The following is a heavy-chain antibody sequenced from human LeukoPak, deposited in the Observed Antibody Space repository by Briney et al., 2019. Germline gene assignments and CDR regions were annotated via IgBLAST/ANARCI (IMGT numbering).Heavy chain of an antibody. CDR3: ARGLSSTSSARFDP. Sequence: SETLSLTCAVSGGSISSGGYSWSWIRQPPGKGLEWIGYIYHSGSTYYNPSLKSRVTISVDRSKNQFSLKLSSVTAADTAVYYCARGLSSTSSARFDPWGQGTLVTVSS. CDR1: GGSISSGGYS. J-gene: IGHJ5*02. V-gene: IGHV4-30-2*01. CDR2: IYHSGST. D-gene: IGHD2-2*01.